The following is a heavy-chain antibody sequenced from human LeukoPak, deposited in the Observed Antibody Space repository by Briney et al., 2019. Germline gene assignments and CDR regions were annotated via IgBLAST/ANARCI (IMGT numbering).Heavy chain of an antibody. D-gene: IGHD1-7*01. V-gene: IGHV1-24*01. Sequence: ASVKVSCKVSGYTLTELSMHWVRQAPGKGLEWMGGFDPEDGETIYAQKFQGRVTMTEDTSTDTAYMELSSLRSEDTAVYYCAGPWNFPNKHAFDIWGRGTMVTVSS. CDR3: AGPWNFPNKHAFDI. CDR1: GYTLTELS. J-gene: IGHJ3*02. CDR2: FDPEDGET.